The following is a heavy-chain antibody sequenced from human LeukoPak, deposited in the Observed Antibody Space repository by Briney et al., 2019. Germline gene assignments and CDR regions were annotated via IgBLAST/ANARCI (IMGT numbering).Heavy chain of an antibody. CDR2: MNPNSGNT. J-gene: IGHJ6*02. Sequence: GASVKVSCKVSGYTLTELSMHWVRQATGQGLEWMGWMNPNSGNTGYAQKFQGRVTMTRNTSISTAYMELSSLRSEDTAVYYCARSVGCSSTSCRYYYYYYGMDVWGQGTTVTVSS. CDR3: ARSVGCSSTSCRYYYYYYGMDV. D-gene: IGHD2-2*01. CDR1: GYTLTELS. V-gene: IGHV1-8*01.